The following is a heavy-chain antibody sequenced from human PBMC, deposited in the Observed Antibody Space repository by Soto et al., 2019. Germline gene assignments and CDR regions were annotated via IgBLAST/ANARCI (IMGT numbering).Heavy chain of an antibody. D-gene: IGHD7-27*01. V-gene: IGHV4-59*08. CDR3: AKNWNWGSLVH. J-gene: IGHJ4*02. Sequence: PSETLSLTCTVSGDSISTDYWSWIRQSPGKGLEWIGFIYYGGSTNYNPSLKSRDTISVDTPKNQFSLKLSSVTAADTAVYYCAKNWNWGSLVHWGQGTLVT. CDR1: GDSISTDY. CDR2: IYYGGST.